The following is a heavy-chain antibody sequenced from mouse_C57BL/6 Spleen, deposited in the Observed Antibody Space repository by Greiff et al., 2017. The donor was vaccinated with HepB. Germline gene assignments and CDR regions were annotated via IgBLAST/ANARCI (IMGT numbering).Heavy chain of an antibody. Sequence: QVQLQQSGAELMKPGASVKLSCKATGYTFTGYWIEWVKQRPGHGLEWIGEILPGSGSTNYNEKFKGKATFTADTSSNTAYMQLSSLTTEDSAIYYCARFFTVVAYYDYDAVYYFDYWGQGTTLTVSS. V-gene: IGHV1-9*01. J-gene: IGHJ2*01. CDR3: ARFFTVVAYYDYDAVYYFDY. D-gene: IGHD2-4*01. CDR1: GYTFTGYW. CDR2: ILPGSGST.